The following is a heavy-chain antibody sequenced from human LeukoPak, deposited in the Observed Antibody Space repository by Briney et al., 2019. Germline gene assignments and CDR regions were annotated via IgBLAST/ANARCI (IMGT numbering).Heavy chain of an antibody. J-gene: IGHJ3*02. Sequence: SEILSLTCTVSGGSISSGDYYWSWIRQPPGKGLEWIGYIYYSGSTYYNPSLKSRVTISVDTSKNQFPLKLSSVTAADTAVYYCAREYGDPNAFDIWGQGTMVTVSS. CDR3: AREYGDPNAFDI. V-gene: IGHV4-30-4*08. CDR2: IYYSGST. D-gene: IGHD4-17*01. CDR1: GGSISSGDYY.